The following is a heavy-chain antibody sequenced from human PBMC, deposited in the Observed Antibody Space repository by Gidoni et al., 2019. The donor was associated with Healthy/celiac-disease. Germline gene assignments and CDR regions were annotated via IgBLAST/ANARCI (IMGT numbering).Heavy chain of an antibody. Sequence: QVQLVESGGGVVQPGRSLRLSCAASGFTFSSYGMHWVRQAPGKGLEWVAVISYDGSNKYYADSVKGRFTISRDNSKNTLYLQMNSLRAEDTAVYYCAKDRGGSDGLYYYYGMDVWGQGTTVTVSS. D-gene: IGHD2-15*01. J-gene: IGHJ6*02. CDR1: GFTFSSYG. CDR3: AKDRGGSDGLYYYYGMDV. CDR2: ISYDGSNK. V-gene: IGHV3-30*18.